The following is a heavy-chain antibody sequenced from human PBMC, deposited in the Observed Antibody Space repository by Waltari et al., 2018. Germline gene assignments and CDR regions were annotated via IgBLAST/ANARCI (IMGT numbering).Heavy chain of an antibody. CDR3: ARDLKWGRYYTGADS. J-gene: IGHJ4*02. V-gene: IGHV3-7*01. CDR2: IKEDGKEK. D-gene: IGHD3-3*01. Sequence: EVQLVESGGGVVQPGGSLKVSCAASGFTFSTHWMSWVRQAPGKGLELVANIKEDGKEKYYVDAVKGRFTISRDNAKNSLYLQMNSLRAEDTAVYYCARDLKWGRYYTGADSWGQGSLVTVSS. CDR1: GFTFSTHW.